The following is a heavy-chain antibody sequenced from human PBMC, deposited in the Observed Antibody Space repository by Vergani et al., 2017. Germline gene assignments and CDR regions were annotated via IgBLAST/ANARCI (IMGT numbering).Heavy chain of an antibody. CDR2: ISWDGGST. D-gene: IGHD2/OR15-2a*01. CDR3: AKVGSLSPFD. CDR1: GFTFDDYT. J-gene: IGHJ4*02. V-gene: IGHV3-43*01. Sequence: EVQLVESGGVVVQPGGSLRLSCAASGFTFDDYTLHWVRQAPGKGLEWVSLISWDGGSTYYADSVKGRFTISRDNSKNTLYLQMNSLRAEDTAVYYCAKVGSLSPFDWGQGTLVTVSS.